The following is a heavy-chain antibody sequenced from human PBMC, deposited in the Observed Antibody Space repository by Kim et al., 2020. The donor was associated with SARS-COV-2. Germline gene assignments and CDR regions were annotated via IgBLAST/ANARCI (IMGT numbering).Heavy chain of an antibody. V-gene: IGHV4-59*01. J-gene: IGHJ4*02. D-gene: IGHD3-10*01. CDR3: ARVESLGFRVRGGAYFDY. Sequence: KRRVTISVDTSKNLFSLKLSSVTAADTAVYYCARVESLGFRVRGGAYFDYWGQGTLVTVSS.